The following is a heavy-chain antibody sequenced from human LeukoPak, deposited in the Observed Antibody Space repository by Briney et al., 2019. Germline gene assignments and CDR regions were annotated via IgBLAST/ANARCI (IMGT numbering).Heavy chain of an antibody. J-gene: IGHJ4*02. CDR3: AKAQHIVVVTAIFDY. Sequence: GGSLRLSCAASGFTFSSYAMHWVRQAPGKGLEWVSAISGSGGSTYYADSVKGRFTISRDNSKNTLYLQMNSLRAEDTAVYYCAKAQHIVVVTAIFDYWGQGTLVTVSS. V-gene: IGHV3-23*01. CDR1: GFTFSSYA. CDR2: ISGSGGST. D-gene: IGHD2-21*02.